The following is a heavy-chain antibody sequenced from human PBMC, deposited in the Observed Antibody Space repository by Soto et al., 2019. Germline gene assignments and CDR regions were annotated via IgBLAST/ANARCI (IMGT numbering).Heavy chain of an antibody. Sequence: QVQLVQSGAEVKKPGSSVKVSCKASGGTFRSYDISWVRQAPGQGLEWMGGIIPMFGTANYAQKFQGRVRITADESTSAAYMELSSLGSEDTAVYYCARMRIESRFGGYYYYGMDAWGPGTTVTVSS. V-gene: IGHV1-69*12. J-gene: IGHJ6*02. D-gene: IGHD3-10*01. CDR2: IIPMFGTA. CDR3: ARMRIESRFGGYYYYGMDA. CDR1: GGTFRSYD.